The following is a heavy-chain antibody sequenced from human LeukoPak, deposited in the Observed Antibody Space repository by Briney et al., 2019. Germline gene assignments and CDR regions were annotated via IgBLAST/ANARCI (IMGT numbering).Heavy chain of an antibody. V-gene: IGHV3-48*03. CDR1: GFTFSSYE. CDR2: ISSSGSTI. Sequence: GGSLRLSCAASGFTFSSYEMNWVRQAPGKGLEWVSYISSSGSTIYYADSVKGRFTISRDNAKNSLYLQMNSLRAEDTAVYYCARDDIAAAIDYWGQGTLVTVSS. CDR3: ARDDIAAAIDY. J-gene: IGHJ4*02. D-gene: IGHD6-13*01.